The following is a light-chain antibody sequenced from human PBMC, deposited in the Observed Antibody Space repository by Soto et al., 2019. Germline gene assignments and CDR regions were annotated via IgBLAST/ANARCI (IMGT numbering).Light chain of an antibody. V-gene: IGKV1-6*01. Sequence: AIQLTQSPSSLSASVGDRVTISCRASQGIGNDLAWYQQKPGKAPRLLIFAASNLQSGVPSRFSGSGSGTNFTLSLNSLQPEDFATYYCQQGYSNPWTFGQGTKVDI. CDR1: QGIGND. J-gene: IGKJ1*01. CDR2: AAS. CDR3: QQGYSNPWT.